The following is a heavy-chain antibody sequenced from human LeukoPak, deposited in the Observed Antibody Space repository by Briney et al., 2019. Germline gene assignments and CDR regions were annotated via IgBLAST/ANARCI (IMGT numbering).Heavy chain of an antibody. CDR2: IYYSGST. D-gene: IGHD1-7*01. CDR3: ARGPGITGTTDWFDP. J-gene: IGHJ5*02. CDR1: GGSISSSSYY. Sequence: SETLSLTCTVSGGSISSSSYYWGWIRQPPGKELEWIGSIYYSGSTYYNPSLKSRVTISVDTSKNQFSLKLSSVTAADTAVYYCARGPGITGTTDWFDPWGQGTLVTVSS. V-gene: IGHV4-39*07.